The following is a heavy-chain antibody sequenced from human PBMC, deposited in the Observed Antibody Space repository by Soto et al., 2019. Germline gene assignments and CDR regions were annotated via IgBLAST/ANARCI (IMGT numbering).Heavy chain of an antibody. V-gene: IGHV3-33*01. CDR3: ARTYDSSGDYFDY. J-gene: IGHJ4*02. CDR2: IWYDGSNK. Sequence: GGSLRLSCAASGFTFSSYGMHWVRQAPGKGLEWVAVIWYDGSNKYYADSVKGRFTISRDNSKNTLYLQMNSLRAEDTAVYYCARTYDSSGDYFDYWGQGTLVTVSS. CDR1: GFTFSSYG. D-gene: IGHD3-22*01.